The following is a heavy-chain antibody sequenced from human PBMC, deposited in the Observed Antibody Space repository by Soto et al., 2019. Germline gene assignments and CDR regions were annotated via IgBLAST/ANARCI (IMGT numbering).Heavy chain of an antibody. D-gene: IGHD3-3*01. CDR2: ISPSNGNT. J-gene: IGHJ1*01. CDR3: AREQFTFFGVVNAD. Sequence: QVQLVQSGPEVKKPGDSVKVSCKASGYAFRDYGISWVRQAPGQGLEYMGWISPSNGNTNYAPSFQDRVTMTTDTSTTTDFMDLGNLRSDDTAVYFCAREQFTFFGVVNADWGQGTLVTVSS. CDR1: GYAFRDYG. V-gene: IGHV1-18*01.